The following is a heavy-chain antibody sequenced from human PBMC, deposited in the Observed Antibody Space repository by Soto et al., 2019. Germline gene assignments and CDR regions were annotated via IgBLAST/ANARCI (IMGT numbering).Heavy chain of an antibody. V-gene: IGHV1-69*01. D-gene: IGHD2-2*01. CDR3: ARSQGSSTSLELYYYYYYGMDV. CDR1: GCTFTSYA. Sequence: QVQLVQSGAEVKKPASSVKVSCKASGCTFTSYAISWVRQAPGHGLEWMGGIIPISGTANYAQKFQGRVTITADESTSTAYMELSSLRSEDAAVYYCARSQGSSTSLELYYYYYYGMDVWGQGTTVTVSS. CDR2: IIPISGTA. J-gene: IGHJ6*02.